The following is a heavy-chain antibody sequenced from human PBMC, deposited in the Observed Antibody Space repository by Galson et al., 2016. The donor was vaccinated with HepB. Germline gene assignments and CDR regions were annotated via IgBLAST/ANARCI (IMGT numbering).Heavy chain of an antibody. Sequence: QSGAEVKKPGESLTISCQASGYTFTNYWIGWVRQMPGEGLEWMGIIYPGDSDIRYNSSFQGQVTISADNSITTAYLQWGSLKASDSAIYFCARRDRDCSGGTCYARNFDYWGQGTL. CDR3: ARRDRDCSGGTCYARNFDY. CDR2: IYPGDSDI. D-gene: IGHD2-15*01. V-gene: IGHV5-51*01. J-gene: IGHJ4*02. CDR1: GYTFTNYW.